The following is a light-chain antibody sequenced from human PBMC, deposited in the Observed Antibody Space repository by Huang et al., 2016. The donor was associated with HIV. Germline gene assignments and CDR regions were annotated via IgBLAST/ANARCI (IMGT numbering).Light chain of an antibody. Sequence: ELVLTQSPGTLSSSPGGAAVISCRASQSLDKGFLACYRQKPGQAPELLIFDASKRPSDIPDRFVGRGSGTDFRLTINGLDPEDFAFYFCHHYGATQWAFGRGTRVEMK. V-gene: IGKV3-20*01. CDR1: QSLDKGF. CDR2: DAS. J-gene: IGKJ1*01. CDR3: HHYGATQWA.